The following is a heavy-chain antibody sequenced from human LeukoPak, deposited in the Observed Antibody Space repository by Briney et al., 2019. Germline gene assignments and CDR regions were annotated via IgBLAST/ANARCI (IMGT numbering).Heavy chain of an antibody. CDR1: GGSISSYY. CDR3: ARVGVYSSGSVDY. D-gene: IGHD6-19*01. CDR2: IYNSVST. V-gene: IGHV4-59*01. Sequence: SETLSLTCTVSGGSISSYYWSWIRQPPGKGLEWIGYIYNSVSTNYNPSLKSRVTISVDMSKNQFSLKLSSVTAADTAVYYCARVGVYSSGSVDYWGQGALVTVSS. J-gene: IGHJ4*02.